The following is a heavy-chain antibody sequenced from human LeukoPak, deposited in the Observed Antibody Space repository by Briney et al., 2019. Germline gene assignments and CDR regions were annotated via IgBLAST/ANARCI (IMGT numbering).Heavy chain of an antibody. J-gene: IGHJ4*02. Sequence: GGSLRLSCAASGFTFDDYTIHWVRQVPGKGLEWVSLISGDGGSTYYADSVKGRFTISRDNSKNFLYLQMNSLRTEDTALYYCAKGWYSSSWYGISRFDYWGQGTLVTVSS. D-gene: IGHD6-13*01. V-gene: IGHV3-43*01. CDR3: AKGWYSSSWYGISRFDY. CDR2: ISGDGGST. CDR1: GFTFDDYT.